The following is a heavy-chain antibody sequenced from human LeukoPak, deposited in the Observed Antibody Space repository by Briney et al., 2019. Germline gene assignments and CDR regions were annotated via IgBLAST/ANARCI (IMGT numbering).Heavy chain of an antibody. CDR2: IYYSGST. V-gene: IGHV4-59*01. CDR3: ARVMPDRERYAIPQYDFWSGYGQRWFDP. D-gene: IGHD3-3*01. J-gene: IGHJ5*02. CDR1: GGSISSYY. Sequence: PSETLSLTCTVSGGSISSYYWSWIRQPPGKGLEWIGYIYYSGSTNYNPSLKSRVTISVDTSKNQFSLKLSSVTAADTAVYYCARVMPDRERYAIPQYDFWSGYGQRWFDPWGQGTLVTVSS.